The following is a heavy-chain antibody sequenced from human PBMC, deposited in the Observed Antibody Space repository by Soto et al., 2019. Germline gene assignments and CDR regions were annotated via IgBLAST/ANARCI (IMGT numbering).Heavy chain of an antibody. V-gene: IGHV4-59*08. CDR3: ARQAAAGLPYGMDV. J-gene: IGHJ6*02. D-gene: IGHD6-13*01. CDR1: GGSITSYY. CDR2: IYYSGST. Sequence: QVQLQESGPGLVKPSETLSLTCTVSGGSITSYYWNWIRQPPGKGLEWIGNIYYSGSTNYNPSLKSRVTISVDTSKNQFSLKLSSVTAADTAVYYCARQAAAGLPYGMDVWGQGTTVTVSS.